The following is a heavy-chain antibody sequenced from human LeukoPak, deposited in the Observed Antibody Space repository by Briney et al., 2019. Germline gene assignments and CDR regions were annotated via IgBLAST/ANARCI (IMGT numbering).Heavy chain of an antibody. CDR1: GFTFSSYA. CDR3: ASLIVVRPY. CDR2: ISYDGSNK. J-gene: IGHJ4*02. D-gene: IGHD2-21*01. V-gene: IGHV3-30*04. Sequence: GGSLRLSCAASGFTFSSYAMHWVRQAPGKGLEWVAVISYDGSNKYYADSVKGRFTISRDNSKNTLYLQMNSLRTEDTAVYYCASLIVVRPYWGQGTLVTVSS.